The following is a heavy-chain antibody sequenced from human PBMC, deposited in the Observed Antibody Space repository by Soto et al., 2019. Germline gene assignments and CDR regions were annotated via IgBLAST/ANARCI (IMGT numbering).Heavy chain of an antibody. D-gene: IGHD6-13*01. CDR2: IGTAGDT. J-gene: IGHJ5*02. CDR1: GFTFSSYD. CDR3: ARAHPHSSSWYDRGWFDP. Sequence: GGSLRLSCAASGFTFSSYDMHWVRQATGKGLEWVSAIGTAGDTYYPGSVKGRFTISRENAKNSLYLQMNSLRAGDTAVYYCARAHPHSSSWYDRGWFDPWGQGTLVTVSS. V-gene: IGHV3-13*01.